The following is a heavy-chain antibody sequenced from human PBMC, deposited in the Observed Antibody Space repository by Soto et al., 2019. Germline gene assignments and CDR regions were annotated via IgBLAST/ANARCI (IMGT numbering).Heavy chain of an antibody. Sequence: QLQLQESGPGLVKPSETLSLTCTVSGGSVNNNDYYWGWIRQPPGKGLEWIGSIYYSGSTYYNPSLKSRVTISVDTSNNPFSLMLRSVTAADTAVFYCVRHEGRKMVRTVIGLRVGSFHFWGQGTLVTVSS. V-gene: IGHV4-39*01. CDR2: IYYSGST. CDR3: VRHEGRKMVRTVIGLRVGSFHF. D-gene: IGHD3-10*01. CDR1: GGSVNNNDYY. J-gene: IGHJ4*02.